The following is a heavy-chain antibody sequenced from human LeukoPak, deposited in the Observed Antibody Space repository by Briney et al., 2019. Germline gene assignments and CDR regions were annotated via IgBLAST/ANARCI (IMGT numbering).Heavy chain of an antibody. CDR2: ISGSGDTT. CDR3: AKAADWLSTDYIDY. J-gene: IGHJ4*02. V-gene: IGHV3-23*01. Sequence: GGSLRLSCAASGFTFSSNYMSWVRQAPGKGLEWVSGISGSGDTTYYADSEKGRFTISRDNSKSTLYLQLNSLRAEDTAVYFCAKAADWLSTDYIDYWGQGTLVTVSS. D-gene: IGHD3-9*01. CDR1: GFTFSSNY.